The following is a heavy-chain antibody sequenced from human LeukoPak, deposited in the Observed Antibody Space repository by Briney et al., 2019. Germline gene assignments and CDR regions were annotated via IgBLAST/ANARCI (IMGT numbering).Heavy chain of an antibody. CDR1: GFTFSSYA. J-gene: IGHJ4*02. D-gene: IGHD3-22*01. Sequence: PGGSLRLSCAASGFTFSSYAMHWVRQAPGKGLEWVAVISYDGSNKYYADSVKGRFTISRDNSKNTLYLQMNNLRAEDTAMYYCARVSSTGYGVSSGLFYWGQGTLVTVSS. CDR2: ISYDGSNK. CDR3: ARVSSTGYGVSSGLFY. V-gene: IGHV3-30*04.